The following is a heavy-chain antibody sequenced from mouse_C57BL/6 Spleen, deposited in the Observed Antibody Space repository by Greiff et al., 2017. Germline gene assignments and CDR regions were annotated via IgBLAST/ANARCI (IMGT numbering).Heavy chain of an antibody. CDR3: ARRITTVGYFDV. V-gene: IGHV5-17*01. CDR1: GFTFSDYG. Sequence: DVKLVESGGGLVKPGGSLKLSCAASGFTFSDYGMHWVRQAPEKGLEWVAYISSGSSTIYYADTVKGRFTISRDNAKNTLFLQMTSLRSEDTAMYYCARRITTVGYFDVWGTGTTVTVSS. J-gene: IGHJ1*03. CDR2: ISSGSSTI. D-gene: IGHD1-1*01.